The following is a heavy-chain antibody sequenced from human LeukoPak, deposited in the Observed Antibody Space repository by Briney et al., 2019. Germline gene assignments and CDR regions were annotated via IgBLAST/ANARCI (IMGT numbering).Heavy chain of an antibody. V-gene: IGHV4-38-2*02. J-gene: IGHJ4*02. CDR2: IYHSGST. CDR1: GYSISSGYY. D-gene: IGHD6-19*01. CDR3: ARDLYSSGWGYFDY. Sequence: SETLSLTCTISGYSISSGYYCGWIRQPPGKGLEWIGSIYHSGSTYYNPSLKSRVTISLDTSENQFSLKLSSVTAADTAVYYCARDLYSSGWGYFDYWGQGTLVTVSS.